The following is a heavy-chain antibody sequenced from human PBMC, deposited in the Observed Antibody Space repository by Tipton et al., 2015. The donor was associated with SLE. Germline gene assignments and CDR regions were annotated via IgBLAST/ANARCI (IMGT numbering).Heavy chain of an antibody. V-gene: IGHV4-39*02. CDR1: GDSISANSYH. D-gene: IGHD2-2*02. CDR3: ARALLNSCYKT. J-gene: IGHJ4*02. CDR2: VYYSGST. Sequence: GLVKPSETLSLICTVSGDSISANSYHWGWVRQPPGKGLEWIGNVYYSGSTYYSASLRSRVTISLDRSKNHFSLKLSSVTAADTAVYYCARALLNSCYKTWGQGTLVTVSS.